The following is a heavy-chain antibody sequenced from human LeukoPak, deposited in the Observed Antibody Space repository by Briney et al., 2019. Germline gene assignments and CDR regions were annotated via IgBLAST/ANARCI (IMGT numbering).Heavy chain of an antibody. D-gene: IGHD6-19*01. V-gene: IGHV3-23*01. CDR1: GFTFGSYA. Sequence: GSLRLSCAASGFTFGSYATTWVRQAPGKGLEWVSSIDASGGSTYYADSVKGRFTISRDNSKNTFYLQMNTLRAHDTAVYYCAKGSGSGWYGWFAPWGQGTLVTVSS. CDR2: IDASGGST. CDR3: AKGSGSGWYGWFAP. J-gene: IGHJ5*02.